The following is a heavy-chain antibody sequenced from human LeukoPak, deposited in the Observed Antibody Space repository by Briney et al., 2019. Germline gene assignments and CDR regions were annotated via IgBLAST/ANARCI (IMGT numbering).Heavy chain of an antibody. CDR2: VKSKAAGGTT. J-gene: IGHJ4*02. CDR3: TTDYIVDTTMGVFDY. Sequence: KPGGSLRLSCAASGFIFSKAWMSWVRQAPGKGLEWVGRVKSKAAGGTTDYAAPVKGRFSISRDDSKNTLYLQMNSLKTEDTAVYYCTTDYIVDTTMGVFDYWGQGTLVTVSS. CDR1: GFIFSKAW. V-gene: IGHV3-15*01. D-gene: IGHD5-18*01.